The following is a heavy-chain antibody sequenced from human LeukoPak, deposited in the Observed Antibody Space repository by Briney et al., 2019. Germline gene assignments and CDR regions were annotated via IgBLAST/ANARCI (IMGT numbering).Heavy chain of an antibody. Sequence: GSLRPSCVTSGFKFSNYGMNLVRQAPGKGPEWGSGISGSGGSTHYVDSVKGRFTISRDKTKNTLYLQMNSLRAEDTAVYYCAKSSYYDASGYYREYYFDSWGQGTLVTVSS. D-gene: IGHD3-22*01. CDR3: AKSSYYDASGYYREYYFDS. V-gene: IGHV3-23*01. J-gene: IGHJ4*02. CDR1: GFKFSNYG. CDR2: ISGSGGST.